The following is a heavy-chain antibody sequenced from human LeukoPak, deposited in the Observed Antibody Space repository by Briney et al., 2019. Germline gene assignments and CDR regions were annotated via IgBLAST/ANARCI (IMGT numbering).Heavy chain of an antibody. CDR2: IYDSGST. V-gene: IGHV4-59*01. CDR3: ARDRDYYGSGTYNPHAFDI. D-gene: IGHD3-10*01. Sequence: PSETLSLTCTVSGGSISKYYWTWIRQPPGKGLEWIGYIYDSGSTNYNPSLKSRVTISLDTSKNQFSLKLSSVTAADTAVYYCARDRDYYGSGTYNPHAFDIWGQGTMVTVSS. CDR1: GGSISKYY. J-gene: IGHJ3*02.